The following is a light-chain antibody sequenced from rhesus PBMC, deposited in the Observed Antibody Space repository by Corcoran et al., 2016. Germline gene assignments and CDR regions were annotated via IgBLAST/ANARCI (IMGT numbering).Light chain of an antibody. Sequence: DIQMTQSPSSLSASVGDTVTITCRASQGISSYLNWFQQKPGKAPKLLIYDAASVESGVPSRCSGSGSGTDFTLTISSLQPEDFAAYYCLQHNSYPYSFGQGTKVEIK. V-gene: IGKV1-28*03. CDR3: LQHNSYPYS. J-gene: IGKJ2*01. CDR1: QGISSY. CDR2: DAA.